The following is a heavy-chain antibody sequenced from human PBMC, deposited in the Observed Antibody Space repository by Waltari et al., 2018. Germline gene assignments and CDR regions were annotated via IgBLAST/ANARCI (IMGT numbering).Heavy chain of an antibody. CDR1: GYSVTSYG. CDR2: IYPGDSDT. D-gene: IGHD2-15*01. J-gene: IGHJ3*02. CDR3: ARQEDIVVRDI. Sequence: EGQQVRSGAEEKTLRESLQNSCKESGYSVTSYGSSWVRQMPGKGLEWRGVIYPGDSDTRYSPSFQGQVTISADKSISTAYLQWSSLKASDTAMYYCARQEDIVVRDIWGQGTMVTVSS. V-gene: IGHV5-51*01.